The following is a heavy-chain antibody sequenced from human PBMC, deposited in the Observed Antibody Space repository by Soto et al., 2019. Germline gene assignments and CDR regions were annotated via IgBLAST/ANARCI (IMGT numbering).Heavy chain of an antibody. CDR1: GYTFTSYA. Sequence: ASVKVSCKASGYTFTSYAMRWVRQAPGQRLEWMGWISAYNGNTNYAQKLQGRVTMTTDTSTSTAYMELRSLRSDDTAVYYCGRDSEQQLFDPWGQGTLVTVSS. V-gene: IGHV1-18*01. D-gene: IGHD6-13*01. CDR2: ISAYNGNT. J-gene: IGHJ5*02. CDR3: GRDSEQQLFDP.